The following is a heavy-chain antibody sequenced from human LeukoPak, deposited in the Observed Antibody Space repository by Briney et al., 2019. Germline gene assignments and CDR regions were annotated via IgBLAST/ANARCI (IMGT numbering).Heavy chain of an antibody. Sequence: SETLSLTCAVYGGSFSGYYWSWIRQPPGKGLEWIGEINHSGSTNYNPSPKSRVTISVDTSKNQFSLKLSSVTAADTAVYYCARIRAFYCSSTSCYLRLLGYFDYWGQGTLITVSS. D-gene: IGHD2-2*01. V-gene: IGHV4-34*01. J-gene: IGHJ4*02. CDR3: ARIRAFYCSSTSCYLRLLGYFDY. CDR1: GGSFSGYY. CDR2: INHSGST.